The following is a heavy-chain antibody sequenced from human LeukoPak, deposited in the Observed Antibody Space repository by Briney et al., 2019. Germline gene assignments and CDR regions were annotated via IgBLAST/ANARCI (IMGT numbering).Heavy chain of an antibody. J-gene: IGHJ4*02. D-gene: IGHD6-19*01. V-gene: IGHV1-2*02. Sequence: ASVKVSCTASGYTFTGYYMHWVRQAPGQGLEWMGWINPNTGGTNYAQKFQGRVTMTRDTSISTAYMELSSLRSDDTAVYYCARAMYSSGWYPFDYGGQGTLVTVSS. CDR3: ARAMYSSGWYPFDY. CDR2: INPNTGGT. CDR1: GYTFTGYY.